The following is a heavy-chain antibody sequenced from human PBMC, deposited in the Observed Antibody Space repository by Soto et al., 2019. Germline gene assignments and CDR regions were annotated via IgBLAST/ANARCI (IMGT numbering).Heavy chain of an antibody. CDR2: IDHSGRT. Sequence: SETLSLTCTVSGESISSGFYWNWVRQHPSKGLEWIGYIDHSGRTYYNPSLKSRVKMSVDTSKNEFSVKLNSVTAADTAVYLCVREVGMGRWYFAYWGRRTPVTVSS. D-gene: IGHD1-26*01. CDR1: GESISSGFY. CDR3: VREVGMGRWYFAY. J-gene: IGHJ4*02. V-gene: IGHV4-31*03.